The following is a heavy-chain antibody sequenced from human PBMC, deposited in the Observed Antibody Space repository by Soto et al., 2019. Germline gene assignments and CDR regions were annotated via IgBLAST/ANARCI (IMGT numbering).Heavy chain of an antibody. Sequence: ASVKVSCKASGYTFTSYYMHWVRQAPGQGLEWMGIINPSGGSTSYAQKFQGRVTMTRDTSRSTVYMELSSLRSEDTAVYYCARDSYLASYYDFWSGYYTGGFSYYGMDVWGQGTTVTVSS. CDR1: GYTFTSYY. CDR2: INPSGGST. V-gene: IGHV1-46*01. CDR3: ARDSYLASYYDFWSGYYTGGFSYYGMDV. J-gene: IGHJ6*02. D-gene: IGHD3-3*01.